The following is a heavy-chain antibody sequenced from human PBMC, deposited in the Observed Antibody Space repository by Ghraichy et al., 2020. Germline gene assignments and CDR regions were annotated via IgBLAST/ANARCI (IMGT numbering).Heavy chain of an antibody. CDR1: GGSISNSNW. J-gene: IGHJ6*02. Sequence: SETLSLTCTVSGGSISNSNWWSWVRQPPGKGLEWIGDIDHTGSTDFNQSLKSRVTISGDKSKNHFSLKMTTVTAADTAVYYCARDMRYYGSGAYLLHGMDVWGQGTTVTVSS. V-gene: IGHV4-4*02. CDR2: IDHTGST. D-gene: IGHD3-10*01. CDR3: ARDMRYYGSGAYLLHGMDV.